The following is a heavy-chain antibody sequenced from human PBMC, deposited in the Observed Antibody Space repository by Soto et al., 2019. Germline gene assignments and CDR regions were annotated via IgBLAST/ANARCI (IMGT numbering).Heavy chain of an antibody. Sequence: EVQLLESGGGLVQPGGSLRLSCAASGFTFNNYAMTWVRQAPGKGLEWVSAISGSGGGTYHADSVKGRFSISRDNSQNTLYLQMNSLRAEDTAVYYCAKVVTDYNTTWLGAGWFDPWGQGTRVTVSS. CDR2: ISGSGGGT. CDR3: AKVVTDYNTTWLGAGWFDP. J-gene: IGHJ5*02. V-gene: IGHV3-23*01. CDR1: GFTFNNYA. D-gene: IGHD5-18*01.